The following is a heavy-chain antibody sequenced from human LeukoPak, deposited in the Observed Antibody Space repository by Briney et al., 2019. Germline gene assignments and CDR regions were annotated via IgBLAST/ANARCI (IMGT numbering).Heavy chain of an antibody. J-gene: IGHJ3*02. V-gene: IGHV4-59*08. CDR1: GDSLTSHF. D-gene: IGHD5-24*01. CDR3: ARRMATVTDAFDI. CDR2: VFHSGST. Sequence: KPSETLSLTCNVSGDSLTSHFWSWLRQTPGKGLEWFGYVFHSGSTNYSPSCKSRVTISLDRWKKQLYLRLASVTAADTAVYYCARRMATVTDAFDIWGRGTMVSVSS.